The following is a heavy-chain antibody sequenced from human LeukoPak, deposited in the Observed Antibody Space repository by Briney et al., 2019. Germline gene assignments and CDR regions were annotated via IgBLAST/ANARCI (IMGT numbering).Heavy chain of an antibody. CDR2: INPTGGST. D-gene: IGHD5-24*01. Sequence: ASVKVSCKASGYTFTSYYMHWVRQAPGEGLEWMGIINPTGGSTSYAQKFQGRVTMTTDTSTSTVYMDLSSLRSEDTAVYYCARIRDGYNDAYDIWGQGTMVTVSS. CDR1: GYTFTSYY. V-gene: IGHV1-46*01. CDR3: ARIRDGYNDAYDI. J-gene: IGHJ3*02.